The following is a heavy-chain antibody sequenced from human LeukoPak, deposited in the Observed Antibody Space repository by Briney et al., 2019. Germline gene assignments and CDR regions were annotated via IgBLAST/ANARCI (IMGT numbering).Heavy chain of an antibody. V-gene: IGHV4-61*01. D-gene: IGHD2-2*03. CDR1: GGSVSSGYYY. J-gene: IGHJ4*02. Sequence: SETLSLTCTVPGGSVSSGYYYWTWIRQSPVKGLEWIGNIYYSGSTNYNPSLKGRVTISADTSNNQFSLKLSSVTAADTAVYYCARGLKGVDIVMAHFDSWGQGTLVTVS. CDR2: IYYSGST. CDR3: ARGLKGVDIVMAHFDS.